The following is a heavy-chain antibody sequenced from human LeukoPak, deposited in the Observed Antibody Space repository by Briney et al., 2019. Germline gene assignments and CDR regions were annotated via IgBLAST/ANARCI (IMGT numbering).Heavy chain of an antibody. CDR3: ARGEGGTTMVRGASYGMDV. CDR1: GGSISSGDYY. CDR2: IYYSGST. V-gene: IGHV4-30-4*01. D-gene: IGHD3-10*01. J-gene: IGHJ6*02. Sequence: PSETLSLTCTVSGGSISSGDYYWRWIRQPPGKGLEWIGYIYYSGSTYYNPSLKSRVTISVDTSKNQFSLKLSSVTAADTAVYYCARGEGGTTMVRGASYGMDVWGQGTTVTVSS.